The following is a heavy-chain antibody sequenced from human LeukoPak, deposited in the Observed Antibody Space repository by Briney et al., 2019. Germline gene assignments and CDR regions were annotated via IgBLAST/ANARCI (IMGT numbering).Heavy chain of an antibody. Sequence: SETLSLTCAVSGCSISSYYLSWIRQPPGKGLEWVWNIYYSGNTNYNPSLKSRVTISMDNSKNQLSLKLSTVRAADTAVYYCARAQTTVILRAEYLQHWGEGTLVTVSS. CDR3: ARAQTTVILRAEYLQH. D-gene: IGHD4-17*01. CDR1: GCSISSYY. V-gene: IGHV4-59*01. J-gene: IGHJ1*01. CDR2: IYYSGNT.